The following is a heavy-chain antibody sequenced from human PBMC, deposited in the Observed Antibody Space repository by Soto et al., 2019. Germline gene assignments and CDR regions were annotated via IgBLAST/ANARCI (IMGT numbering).Heavy chain of an antibody. CDR3: ARDKGDFTFGP. Sequence: QVLLVQSGAEVKKPGASLNISCKGSGYSFDKNGISWVRQAPGQGLEWMGWISGDTGHTYYAQKLQGRLSVTTVTSTRTAYMQLRSLPSDATAMYYCARDKGDFTFGPWGQGSLVTVS. J-gene: IGHJ5*02. V-gene: IGHV1-18*01. D-gene: IGHD3-3*01. CDR2: ISGDTGHT. CDR1: GYSFDKNG.